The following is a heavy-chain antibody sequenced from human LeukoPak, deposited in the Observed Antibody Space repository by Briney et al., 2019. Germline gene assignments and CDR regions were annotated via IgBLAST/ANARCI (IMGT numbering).Heavy chain of an antibody. D-gene: IGHD4-17*01. Sequence: SETLSLTCTVSGGSISSYYWSWIRQPPGKGLGWIGYIYYSGSTNFNPSLKSRITISVDTSKNQFSLKLSSVTAADTAVYYCARGYGETSTRWGQGTLVTVSS. CDR1: GGSISSYY. V-gene: IGHV4-59*01. CDR2: IYYSGST. J-gene: IGHJ4*02. CDR3: ARGYGETSTR.